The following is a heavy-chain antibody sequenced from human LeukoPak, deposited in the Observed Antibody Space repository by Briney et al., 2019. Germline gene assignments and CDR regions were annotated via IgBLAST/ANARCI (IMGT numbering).Heavy chain of an antibody. V-gene: IGHV3-7*03. J-gene: IGHJ6*02. Sequence: GGSLRLSCAASGFTFSSYWMSWVRQAPGKGLEWVANIKQDGSEKYYVDSVKGRFTISRDNSKNTLFLQMNSLRAEDTAVYYCAKNLYCGGGSCYPSALGMDVWGQGTTVTVSS. D-gene: IGHD2-15*01. CDR1: GFTFSSYW. CDR3: AKNLYCGGGSCYPSALGMDV. CDR2: IKQDGSEK.